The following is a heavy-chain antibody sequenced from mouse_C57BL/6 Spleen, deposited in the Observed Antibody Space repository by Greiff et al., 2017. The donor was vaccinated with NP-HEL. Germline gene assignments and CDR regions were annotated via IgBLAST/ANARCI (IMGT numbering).Heavy chain of an antibody. CDR2: IRNKANGYTT. V-gene: IGHV7-3*01. D-gene: IGHD1-1*01. J-gene: IGHJ1*03. CDR1: GFTFTHYY. Sequence: EVKVVESGGGLVQPGGSLSLSCAASGFTFTHYYMSWVRQPPGKALEWLVFIRNKANGYTTEYSASVKGRFTISRDNSQSILYLQMNALRAEDSATYYCASQSLYYYGSSFWYFDVWGTGTTVTVSS. CDR3: ASQSLYYYGSSFWYFDV.